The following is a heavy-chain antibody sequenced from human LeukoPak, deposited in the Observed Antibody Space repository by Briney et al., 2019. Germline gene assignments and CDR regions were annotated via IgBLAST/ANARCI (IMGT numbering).Heavy chain of an antibody. CDR2: INQSGNT. Sequence: PSETLSLTCAVYGGSFSGYYWSWIRQAPGKGLEWIGEINQSGNTNYNPSLKSRVTISLDTSKNQFSLKLNSVTAADTAVYYCVTEPGYCTGGRCYGGWFDPWGQGTLVTVSS. J-gene: IGHJ5*02. V-gene: IGHV4-34*01. CDR1: GGSFSGYY. CDR3: VTEPGYCTGGRCYGGWFDP. D-gene: IGHD2-15*01.